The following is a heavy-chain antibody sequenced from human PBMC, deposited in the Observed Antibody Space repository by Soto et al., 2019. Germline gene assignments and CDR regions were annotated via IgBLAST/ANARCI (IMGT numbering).Heavy chain of an antibody. D-gene: IGHD3-9*01. CDR3: ARHYGDILTGYYPNY. Sequence: GESLKISCKGSGYSFTSYWIGWVRQMPGKGLELMGIIYPGDSDTRYSPSFQGQVTISADKSISTAYLQWSSLKASDTAMYYCARHYGDILTGYYPNYWGQGTLVTVSS. CDR2: IYPGDSDT. CDR1: GYSFTSYW. J-gene: IGHJ4*02. V-gene: IGHV5-51*01.